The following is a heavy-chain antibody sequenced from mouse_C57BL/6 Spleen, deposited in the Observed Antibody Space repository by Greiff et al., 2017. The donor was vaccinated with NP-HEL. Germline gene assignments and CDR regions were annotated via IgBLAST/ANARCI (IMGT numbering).Heavy chain of an antibody. CDR3: AKYYDGYFDV. V-gene: IGHV1-66*01. Sequence: VQLQQSGPELVKPGASVKISCKASGYSFTSYYIHWVKQRPGQGLEWIGWIYPGSGNTKYNEKFKGKATLTADTSSSTAYMQLSSLTSEDSAVYYCAKYYDGYFDVWGTGTTVTVSS. J-gene: IGHJ1*03. D-gene: IGHD2-4*01. CDR2: IYPGSGNT. CDR1: GYSFTSYY.